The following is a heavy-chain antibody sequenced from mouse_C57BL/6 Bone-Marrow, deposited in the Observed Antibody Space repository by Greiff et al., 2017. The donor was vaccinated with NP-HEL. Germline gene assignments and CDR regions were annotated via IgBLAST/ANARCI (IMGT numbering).Heavy chain of an antibody. Sequence: QVQLKESGAELVRPGASVTLSCKASGYTFTDYEMHWVKQTPVHGLEWIGAIDPETGGTAYNQKFKGKAILTADKSSSTAYMELRSLTSEDSAVYYCTREGNDHWYFDVWGAGTTVTVSS. CDR2: IDPETGGT. V-gene: IGHV1-15*01. CDR1: GYTFTDYE. J-gene: IGHJ1*01. CDR3: TREGNDHWYFDV.